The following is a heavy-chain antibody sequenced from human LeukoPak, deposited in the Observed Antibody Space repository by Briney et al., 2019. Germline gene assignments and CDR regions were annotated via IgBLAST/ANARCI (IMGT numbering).Heavy chain of an antibody. CDR3: ARSRGYSYGTTFLDY. J-gene: IGHJ4*02. D-gene: IGHD5-18*01. CDR2: INHSGST. CDR1: GGSFSGYY. V-gene: IGHV4-34*01. Sequence: SETLSLTCAVYGGSFSGYYWSWIRQPPGKGLEWIGEINHSGSTNYNPSLKSRVTISVDTSKNQFSLKLSSVTAADTAVYYCARSRGYSYGTTFLDYWGQGTLVTVSS.